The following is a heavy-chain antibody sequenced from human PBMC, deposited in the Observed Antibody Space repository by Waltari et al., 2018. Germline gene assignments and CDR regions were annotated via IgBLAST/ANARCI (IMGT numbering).Heavy chain of an antibody. CDR2: ISGSGGST. CDR1: GFTFSSYA. V-gene: IGHV3-23*01. CDR3: ARDGRLWFGVNWFDP. Sequence: EVQLLESGGGLVQPGGSLRLSCAASGFTFSSYAMSWVRQAPGKGLEWVSAISGSGGSTYYADSVKGRFTISRDNSKNTLYLQMNSLRAEDTAVYYCARDGRLWFGVNWFDPWGQGTLVTVSS. J-gene: IGHJ5*02. D-gene: IGHD3-10*01.